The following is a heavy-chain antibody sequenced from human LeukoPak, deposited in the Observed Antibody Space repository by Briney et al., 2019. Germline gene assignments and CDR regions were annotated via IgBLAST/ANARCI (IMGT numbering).Heavy chain of an antibody. Sequence: GGSLRLSCAASGFTFSDYAMTWVRQAPGKGLEWVSSISGSGSRTYYTESVKGRFTISRDNSKNTLHLQMNSLRAEETAVYYCAKDAERVAVTGHLDYWGQGTLVTVSS. CDR1: GFTFSDYA. CDR2: ISGSGSRT. D-gene: IGHD6-19*01. J-gene: IGHJ4*02. CDR3: AKDAERVAVTGHLDY. V-gene: IGHV3-23*01.